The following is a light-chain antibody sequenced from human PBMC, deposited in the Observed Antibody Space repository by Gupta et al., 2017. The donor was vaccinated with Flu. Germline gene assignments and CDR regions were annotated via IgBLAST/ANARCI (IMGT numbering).Light chain of an antibody. CDR3: WRSGSGDRAV. CDR2: DTS. Sequence: QAVLTQGLSPTVPSGGTVPPTCGSSTGAVTSGHYPYWFQQKPGQAPRKLIYDTSNKHSWAPARFSGSLRGGKAALTLSGAQIEDEAEYYCWRSGSGDRAVFGGGTKLTVL. J-gene: IGLJ3*02. CDR1: TGAVTSGHY. V-gene: IGLV7-46*01.